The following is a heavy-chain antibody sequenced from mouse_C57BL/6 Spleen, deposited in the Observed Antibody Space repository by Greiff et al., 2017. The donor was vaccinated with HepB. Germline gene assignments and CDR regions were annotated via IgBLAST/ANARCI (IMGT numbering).Heavy chain of an antibody. V-gene: IGHV1-64*01. CDR3: AKGYGSSYWYAMDY. D-gene: IGHD1-1*01. Sequence: QVQLQQPGAELVKPGASVKFSCKASGYTFTSYWMHWVTPRPGQGLEWIGMIHPNSGSTNYNEKFKSKATLTVDKSSSTAYMQLSSLTSEDSAVYYCAKGYGSSYWYAMDYWGQGTSVTVSS. CDR1: GYTFTSYW. CDR2: IHPNSGST. J-gene: IGHJ4*01.